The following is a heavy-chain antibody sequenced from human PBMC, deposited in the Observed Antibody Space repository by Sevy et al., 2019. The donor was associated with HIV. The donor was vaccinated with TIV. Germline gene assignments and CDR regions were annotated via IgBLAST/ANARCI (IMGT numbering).Heavy chain of an antibody. V-gene: IGHV3-21*01. D-gene: IGHD1-26*01. CDR1: GFTLSSYN. CDR2: ISGLSNYI. Sequence: GGCLRLSCAASGFTLSSYNMNWVRQAPGKGLEWVSSISGLSNYIYYADSMKGRFTISRDNAKDSLYLQMNSLRAEDTAVYYCARGPPDGSYDYFDYWGQGTLVTVSS. CDR3: ARGPPDGSYDYFDY. J-gene: IGHJ4*02.